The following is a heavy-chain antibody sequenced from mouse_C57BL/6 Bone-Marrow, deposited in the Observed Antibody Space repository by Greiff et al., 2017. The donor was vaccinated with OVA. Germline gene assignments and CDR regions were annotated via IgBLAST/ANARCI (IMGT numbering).Heavy chain of an antibody. CDR1: GYSITSGYY. D-gene: IGHD1-1*01. CDR2: ISYDGSN. CDR3: ARDYYGSYWYFDV. V-gene: IGHV3-6*01. J-gene: IGHJ1*03. Sequence: VQLQQSGPGLVKPSQSLSLTCSVTGYSITSGYYWNWIRQFPGNKLEWMGYISYDGSNNYNPSLKNRISITRDTSKNQFFLKLNSVTTEDTATYYCARDYYGSYWYFDVWGTGTTVTVSS.